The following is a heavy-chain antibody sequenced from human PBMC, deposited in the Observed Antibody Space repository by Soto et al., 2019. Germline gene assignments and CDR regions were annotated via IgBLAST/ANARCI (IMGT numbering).Heavy chain of an antibody. CDR3: ARDVESPSIVGATDAFDI. J-gene: IGHJ3*02. CDR2: TYYRSKWYN. Sequence: QVQLQQSGPGLVKPSQTLSLTCAISGDSVSSNSAAWNWIRQSPSRGLEWLGRTYYRSKWYNDYAVSVTSRITINPDTSKNQFSLQLNSVTPEDTAVYYCARDVESPSIVGATDAFDIWGQGTMVTVSS. D-gene: IGHD1-26*01. CDR1: GDSVSSNSAA. V-gene: IGHV6-1*01.